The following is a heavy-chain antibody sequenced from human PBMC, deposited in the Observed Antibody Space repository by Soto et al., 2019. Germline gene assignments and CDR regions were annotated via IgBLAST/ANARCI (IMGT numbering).Heavy chain of an antibody. CDR3: AKSYSSNWYDYFDY. Sequence: RGSLRPSCAASEFTFITYAISCVRHSPGKGLEWVSAISGSGGSTYYADSVKGRFTISRDTSKNTLYLQMNSLRAEDTALYYCAKSYSSNWYDYFDYWGQGTLVTVSS. V-gene: IGHV3-23*01. D-gene: IGHD6-13*01. J-gene: IGHJ4*02. CDR1: EFTFITYA. CDR2: ISGSGGST.